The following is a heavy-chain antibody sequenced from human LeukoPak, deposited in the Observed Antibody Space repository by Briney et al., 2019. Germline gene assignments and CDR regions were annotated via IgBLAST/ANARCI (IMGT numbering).Heavy chain of an antibody. CDR1: GGSISGYY. CDR2: INDSGST. Sequence: SETLTLTCAVYGGSISGYYWSWIRQPPGQGLEWIGEINDSGSTNYNPSLKTRVTMSVDTSKNQFYLKLNSVTAADTAVYYWARRSRNMRWFRESIKYYYYYMDVWGKGTTVTIPS. CDR3: ARRSRNMRWFRESIKYYYYYMDV. V-gene: IGHV4-34*01. J-gene: IGHJ6*03. D-gene: IGHD3-10*01.